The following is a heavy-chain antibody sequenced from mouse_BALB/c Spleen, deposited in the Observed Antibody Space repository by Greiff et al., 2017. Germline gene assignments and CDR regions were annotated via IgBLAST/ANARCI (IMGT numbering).Heavy chain of an antibody. D-gene: IGHD2-12*01. V-gene: IGHV14-3*02. J-gene: IGHJ4*01. CDR3: ASGLLLDAMDY. CDR2: IDPANGNT. CDR1: GFNIKDTY. Sequence: EVQLQQSGAELVKPGASVKLSCTASGFNIKDTYMHWVKQRPEQGLEWIGRIDPANGNTKYDPKFQGKATITADTSSNTAYLQLSSLTSEDTAVYYCASGLLLDAMDYWGQGTSVTVSS.